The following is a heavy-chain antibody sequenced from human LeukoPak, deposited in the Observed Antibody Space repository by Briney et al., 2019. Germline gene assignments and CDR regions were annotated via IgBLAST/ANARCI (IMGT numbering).Heavy chain of an antibody. V-gene: IGHV4-39*01. J-gene: IGHJ3*01. CDR2: IYVSGST. CDR3: ARPKYYYGSGTDGAFDV. CDR1: GGSISSSRYF. Sequence: KSSETLSLTCTVSGGSISSSRYFWGWIRQPPGKGLEFIGSIYVSGSTYYNPSLKSRVTISVDTSKNQLSLKLNSVTAADTAVYYCARPKYYYGSGTDGAFDVWGQGTMVTVSS. D-gene: IGHD3-10*01.